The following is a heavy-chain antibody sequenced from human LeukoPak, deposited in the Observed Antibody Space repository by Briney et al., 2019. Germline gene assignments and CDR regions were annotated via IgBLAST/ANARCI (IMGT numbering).Heavy chain of an antibody. J-gene: IGHJ4*02. CDR3: ARDLNWGFDY. Sequence: GGSLRLSCAASGFTFSSYSMNWVRQAPGKGLEWVSYISRSSSIIKYADSVKGRFTISRDNAKNSLYLQMNSLRDEDTAVYYCARDLNWGFDYWGQGTLVIVSS. V-gene: IGHV3-48*02. CDR2: ISRSSSII. D-gene: IGHD7-27*01. CDR1: GFTFSSYS.